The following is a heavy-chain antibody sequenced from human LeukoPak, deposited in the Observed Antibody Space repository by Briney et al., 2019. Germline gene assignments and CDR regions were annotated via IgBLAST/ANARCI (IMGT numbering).Heavy chain of an antibody. Sequence: PAASVKVSCKASGGTFSSYAISWVRQAPGQGLEWMGGIIPIFGTANYAQKFQGRVTITADESTSTAYMELSSLRSEDTAVYYCARGVGATVNLFDHWGQGTLVTVSS. CDR3: ARGVGATVNLFDH. V-gene: IGHV1-69*13. J-gene: IGHJ4*02. D-gene: IGHD4-17*01. CDR2: IIPIFGTA. CDR1: GGTFSSYA.